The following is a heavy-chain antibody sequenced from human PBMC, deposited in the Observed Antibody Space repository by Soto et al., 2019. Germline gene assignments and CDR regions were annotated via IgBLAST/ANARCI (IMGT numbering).Heavy chain of an antibody. D-gene: IGHD4-4*01. CDR3: ARASAGVTSKFDY. CDR2: ISSTTNYI. CDR1: GFTFTSYS. Sequence: GGSLRLSCAASGFTFTSYSMNWVRQAPGKGLGWVSSISSTTNYIYYGDSMKGRFTISRDNAKNSLYLQMNSLRAEDTAVYYYARASAGVTSKFDYWGQGILVTVSS. V-gene: IGHV3-21*06. J-gene: IGHJ4*02.